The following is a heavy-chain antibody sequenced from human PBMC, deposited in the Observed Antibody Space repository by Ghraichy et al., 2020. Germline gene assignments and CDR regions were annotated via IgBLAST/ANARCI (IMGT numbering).Heavy chain of an antibody. CDR2: ISGSGGST. D-gene: IGHD3-10*01. CDR1: GFTFSSYA. J-gene: IGHJ4*02. CDR3: AKRVDYYGSGSYLNFDY. V-gene: IGHV3-23*01. Sequence: GESLNISCAASGFTFSSYAMSWVRQAPGKGLEWVSAISGSGGSTYYADSVKGRFTISRDNSKNTLYLQMNSLRVEDTAVYYCAKRVDYYGSGSYLNFDYWGQGTLVTVSS.